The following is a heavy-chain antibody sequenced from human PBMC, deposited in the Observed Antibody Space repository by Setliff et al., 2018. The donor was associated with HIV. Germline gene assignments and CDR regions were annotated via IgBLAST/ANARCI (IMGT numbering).Heavy chain of an antibody. CDR3: ARDRGSYNFWSGLARGDNWFDP. CDR1: GASISTYY. Sequence: LSLTCTVSGASISTYYWSWIRQPPGKGLEWIGYIFYSGSSNYNPSLKSRVTMSVATSKNQFSLSLTSVTAADTAVYYCARDRGSYNFWSGLARGDNWFDPWGQGTLVTVSS. J-gene: IGHJ5*02. V-gene: IGHV4-59*01. D-gene: IGHD3-3*01. CDR2: IFYSGSS.